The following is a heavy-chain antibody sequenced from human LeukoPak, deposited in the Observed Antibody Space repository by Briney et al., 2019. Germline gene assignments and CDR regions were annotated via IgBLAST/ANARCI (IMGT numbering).Heavy chain of an antibody. CDR2: ISSSGSTI. J-gene: IGHJ4*02. Sequence: GGSLRLSCAASGFTFSDYYMSWIRQAPGKGLEWVSYISSSGSTIYYADSVKGRFTISRDNAKNSLYLQMNSLRAEDTAVYYCAREVGSYDSSGYYRMVDYWGQGTLVTVSS. V-gene: IGHV3-11*01. CDR3: AREVGSYDSSGYYRMVDY. CDR1: GFTFSDYY. D-gene: IGHD3-22*01.